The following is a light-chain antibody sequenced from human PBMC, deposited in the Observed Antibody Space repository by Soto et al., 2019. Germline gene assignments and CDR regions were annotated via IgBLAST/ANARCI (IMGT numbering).Light chain of an antibody. CDR3: HQCGNSPYP. CDR1: HTVANF. J-gene: IGKJ4*01. Sequence: DTVLIQSPATLSLSPGERATLSCRASHTVANFLAWYQHKAGHAPRLLIYDVSNRATGIPARFSSSGSGTEFNLPISSLEPAAFAVYYCHQCGNSPYPFGEGTKLEIQ. CDR2: DVS. V-gene: IGKV3-11*01.